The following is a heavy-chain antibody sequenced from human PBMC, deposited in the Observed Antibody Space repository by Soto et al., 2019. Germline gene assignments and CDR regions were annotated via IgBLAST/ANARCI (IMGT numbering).Heavy chain of an antibody. CDR3: ARGANYFDGRGYCAY. J-gene: IGHJ4*02. V-gene: IGHV3-21*01. CDR2: ISSSSSYI. D-gene: IGHD3-22*01. CDR1: GFTFSSYT. Sequence: EVQLVESGGGLVKPGGSLRLSCAASGFTFSSYTMNWVRQAPGKGLEWVSSISSSSSYIYYADSVKGRFTISRDNAKNSRYLQMNGLRAEDTAVYYCARGANYFDGRGYCAYWGQGTLVTVSS.